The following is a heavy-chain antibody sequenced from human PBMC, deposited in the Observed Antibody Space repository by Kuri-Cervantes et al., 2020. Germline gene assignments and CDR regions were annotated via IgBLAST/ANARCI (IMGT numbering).Heavy chain of an antibody. J-gene: IGHJ3*02. CDR1: GFTFGAYA. CDR2: ISWDGGST. Sequence: GGSLRLSCTAPGFTFGAYAMSWVRHAPGKGLEWVSLISWDGGSTYYADPVKGRFTISRDNSKNSLYLQMNSLRAEDTALYYCAVSPGGYGYGSTWDAFDIWSQGTMVTVSS. V-gene: IGHV3-43D*04. D-gene: IGHD5-18*01. CDR3: AVSPGGYGYGSTWDAFDI.